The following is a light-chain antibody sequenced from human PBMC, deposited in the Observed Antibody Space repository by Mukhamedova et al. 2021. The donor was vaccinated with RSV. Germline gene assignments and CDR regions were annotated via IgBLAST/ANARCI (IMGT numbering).Light chain of an antibody. Sequence: WYQRRVHGKAPKLLIYRATSLQSGVPSRISGSGSGTEFSLTISSLQADDFATYYCQHHNRYPYSFGQGTKLEIK. CDR3: QHHNRYPYS. CDR2: RAT. J-gene: IGKJ2*03. V-gene: IGKV1-5*03.